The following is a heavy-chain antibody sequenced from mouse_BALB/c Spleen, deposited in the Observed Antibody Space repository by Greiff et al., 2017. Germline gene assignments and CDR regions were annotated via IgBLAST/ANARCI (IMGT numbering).Heavy chain of an antibody. CDR2: IYPGSGST. CDR3: ARRLRRTVGATDWYFDV. V-gene: IGHV1-77*01. J-gene: IGHJ1*01. D-gene: IGHD1-1*01. Sequence: QVQLQQSGPELVKPGASVKMSCKASGYTFTDYVISWVKQRTGQGLEWIGEIYPGSGSTYYNEKFKGKTTLTADKSSNTAYMQLSSLTSEDSAVYFCARRLRRTVGATDWYFDVWGAGTTVTVSS. CDR1: GYTFTDYV.